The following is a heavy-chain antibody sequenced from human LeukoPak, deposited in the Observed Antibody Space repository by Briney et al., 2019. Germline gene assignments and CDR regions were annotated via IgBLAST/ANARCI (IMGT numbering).Heavy chain of an antibody. CDR1: GFTVSSNY. Sequence: PGGSLRLSCAASGFTVSSNYMSWVRQTPGKGLEWVSSISSSSSYIYYADSMKGRITVSRDNAKNSLYLQMNSLRAEDAAVYYCARGVGATPAFFDYWGQGTLVTVSS. CDR2: ISSSSSYI. V-gene: IGHV3-21*01. CDR3: ARGVGATPAFFDY. D-gene: IGHD1-26*01. J-gene: IGHJ4*02.